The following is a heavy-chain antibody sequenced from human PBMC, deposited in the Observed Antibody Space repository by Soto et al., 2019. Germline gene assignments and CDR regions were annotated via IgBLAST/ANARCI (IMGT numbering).Heavy chain of an antibody. CDR2: IIPIFGTA. CDR3: ARCPRREGWVGYYGMDV. Sequence: SVKVSCKASGGTFSSYAISWVRQAPGQGLEWMGGIIPIFGTANYAQKFQGRVTITADESTSTAYMELSSLRSEDTAVYYCARCPRREGWVGYYGMDVRGQGTTVTVSS. CDR1: GGTFSSYA. V-gene: IGHV1-69*13. J-gene: IGHJ6*02. D-gene: IGHD1-26*01.